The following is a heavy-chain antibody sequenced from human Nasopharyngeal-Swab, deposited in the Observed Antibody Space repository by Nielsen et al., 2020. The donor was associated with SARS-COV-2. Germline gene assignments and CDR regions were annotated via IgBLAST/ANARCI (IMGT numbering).Heavy chain of an antibody. V-gene: IGHV3-23*01. J-gene: IGHJ3*02. CDR3: AKGGGEQWLVGHYDAFDI. D-gene: IGHD6-19*01. CDR2: ISGSGGST. CDR1: GFTFSSYA. Sequence: ETLSLTCAASGFTFSSYAMSWVRQAPGKGLGWVSAISGSGGSTYYADSVKGRFTISRDNSKNTRYLQMNSLRAEDTAVYYCAKGGGEQWLVGHYDAFDIWGQGTMVTVSS.